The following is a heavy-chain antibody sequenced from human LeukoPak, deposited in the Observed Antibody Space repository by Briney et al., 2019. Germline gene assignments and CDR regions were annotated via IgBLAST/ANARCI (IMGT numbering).Heavy chain of an antibody. CDR3: ARKSTVTGDFDY. CDR1: GGSFSGYY. D-gene: IGHD4-17*01. Sequence: SETLSLTGAVYGGSFSGYYWSWIRQPPGKGLEWIGEINHSGSTNYNPSLKSRVTISVDTSKNQFSLKLSSVTAADTAVYYCARKSTVTGDFDYWGQGTLVTVSS. J-gene: IGHJ4*02. V-gene: IGHV4-34*01. CDR2: INHSGST.